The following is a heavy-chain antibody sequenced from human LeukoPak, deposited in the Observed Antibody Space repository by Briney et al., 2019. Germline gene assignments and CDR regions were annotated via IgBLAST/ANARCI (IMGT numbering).Heavy chain of an antibody. D-gene: IGHD1-26*01. J-gene: IGHJ4*02. V-gene: IGHV3-23*01. Sequence: HPGGSLRLSCAASGFTFSSYAMHWVRQAPGKGLEWVSVISGSGGTTYYADSVKGRFTISRDNSKNTLYLQMNSLRAGDTAVYYCVKEGVGPDPRPRSYYFDSWGQGSLVTVSS. CDR1: GFTFSSYA. CDR2: ISGSGGTT. CDR3: VKEGVGPDPRPRSYYFDS.